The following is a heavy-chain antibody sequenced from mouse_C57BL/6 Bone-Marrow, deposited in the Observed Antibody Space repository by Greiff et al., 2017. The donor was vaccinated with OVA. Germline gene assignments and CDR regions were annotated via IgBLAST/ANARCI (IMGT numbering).Heavy chain of an antibody. J-gene: IGHJ4*01. CDR2: IHPNSGST. CDR3: ARDYYGSSYYAMDY. D-gene: IGHD1-1*01. Sequence: QVQLQQPGAELVKPGASVKLSCKASGYTFTSYWMHWVKQRPGQGLEWIGMIHPNSGSTNYNEKFKSKATLTVDKSSSTAYMQLSSLTSEDSAVYYGARDYYGSSYYAMDYWGQGTSVTVSS. CDR1: GYTFTSYW. V-gene: IGHV1-64*01.